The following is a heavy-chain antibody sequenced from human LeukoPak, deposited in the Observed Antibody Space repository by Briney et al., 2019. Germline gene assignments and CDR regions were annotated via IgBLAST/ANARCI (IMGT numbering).Heavy chain of an antibody. D-gene: IGHD3-22*01. V-gene: IGHV1-2*02. CDR2: INPNSGGT. J-gene: IGHJ4*02. CDR3: ARDKGMYYYDSSGYLKVSDRRLDY. CDR1: GYTFTGYY. Sequence: ASMKVSCKASGYTFTGYYMHWVRQAPGQGLEWMGWINPNSGGTNYAQKFQGRVTMTRDTSISTAYMELSRLRSDDTAVYYCARDKGMYYYDSSGYLKVSDRRLDYWGQGTLVTVSS.